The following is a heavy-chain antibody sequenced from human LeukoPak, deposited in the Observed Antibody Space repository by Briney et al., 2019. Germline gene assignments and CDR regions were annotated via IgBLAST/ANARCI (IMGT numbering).Heavy chain of an antibody. Sequence: GGSLRLSCAVSGFTFSSYEMNWVRQAPGKGLEWVSYISSSGFNIYYADSVKGRFTISRDNAKNSLYLQMNSLRAEDTAIYYCVRERMLDALDIWGQGTVVTVSS. CDR2: ISSSGFNI. CDR3: VRERMLDALDI. J-gene: IGHJ3*02. D-gene: IGHD2-8*01. V-gene: IGHV3-48*03. CDR1: GFTFSSYE.